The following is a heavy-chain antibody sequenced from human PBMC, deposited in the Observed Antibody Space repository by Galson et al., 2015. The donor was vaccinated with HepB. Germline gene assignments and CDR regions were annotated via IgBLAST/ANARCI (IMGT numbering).Heavy chain of an antibody. D-gene: IGHD6-6*01. CDR2: IWYDGSNK. CDR1: GFTFSSDG. J-gene: IGHJ6*02. Sequence: SLRLSCAASGFTFSSDGMHWVRQAPGKGLEWVAVIWYDGSNKYYADSVKGRFTISRDNSKNTLYLQMNSLRAEDTAVYYCARDVEGSSSALYYYPYGMDVWGQGTTVTVSS. V-gene: IGHV3-33*01. CDR3: ARDVEGSSSALYYYPYGMDV.